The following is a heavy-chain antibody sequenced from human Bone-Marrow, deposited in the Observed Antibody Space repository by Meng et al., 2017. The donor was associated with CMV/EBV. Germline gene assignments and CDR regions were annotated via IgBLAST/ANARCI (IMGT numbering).Heavy chain of an antibody. V-gene: IGHV1-69*04. CDR1: GGTFSRNT. CDR3: ARDRDLIFDS. D-gene: IGHD2-8*01. Sequence: SVKVSCKASGGTFSRNTFNWVRQAPGQGLEWMGRFIPMVDIAVYAQTFQGRVTITADKSTSTTYMELSSLRSEDTAVYFCARDRDLIFDSWGQGTLVTFSS. J-gene: IGHJ4*02. CDR2: FIPMVDIA.